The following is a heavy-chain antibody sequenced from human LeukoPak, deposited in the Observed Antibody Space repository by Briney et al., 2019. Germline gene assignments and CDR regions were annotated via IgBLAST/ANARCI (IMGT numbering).Heavy chain of an antibody. CDR3: ARGSSNIAARNNWFDP. CDR2: ISGSSSYI. Sequence: GGSLRLSCAASGFTFSGYDMNWVRQAPGKGLEWVSSISGSSSYIYYADSMKGRFTISRDNAKNSLYLQMNSLRAEDTAVYYCARGSSNIAARNNWFDPWGQGTLVTVSS. D-gene: IGHD6-6*01. CDR1: GFTFSGYD. J-gene: IGHJ5*02. V-gene: IGHV3-21*01.